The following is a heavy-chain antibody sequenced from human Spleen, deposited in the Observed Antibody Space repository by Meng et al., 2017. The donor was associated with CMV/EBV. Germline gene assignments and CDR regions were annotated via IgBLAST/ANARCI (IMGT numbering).Heavy chain of an antibody. D-gene: IGHD1-26*01. Sequence: EVQLVESGXXLVKPGGSLRLSCAASEFMFSTYNMIWVRQAPGKGLEWVSSISSSGNYIYYTDSVKGRFTISRDNAKNSLYLQMNTLRAEDTALYYCAREVSGSSFDYWGQGTLVTVSS. CDR1: EFMFSTYN. J-gene: IGHJ4*02. V-gene: IGHV3-21*01. CDR2: ISSSGNYI. CDR3: AREVSGSSFDY.